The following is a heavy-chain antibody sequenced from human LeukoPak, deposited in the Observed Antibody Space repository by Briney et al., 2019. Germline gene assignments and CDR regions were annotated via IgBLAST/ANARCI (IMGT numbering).Heavy chain of an antibody. D-gene: IGHD1-20*01. CDR1: GGSIDNSDYY. CDR2: IYYSGST. V-gene: IGHV4-39*02. CDR3: ARDSYNWNVDAFDP. J-gene: IGHJ5*02. Sequence: SETLSLTCTVSGGSIDNSDYYWGWIRQPPGKGLEWIGSIYYSGSTNYNPSLKSRVTISVDTSKNHFSLKLTSVTAADTAIYYCARDSYNWNVDAFDPWGQGTLVTVSS.